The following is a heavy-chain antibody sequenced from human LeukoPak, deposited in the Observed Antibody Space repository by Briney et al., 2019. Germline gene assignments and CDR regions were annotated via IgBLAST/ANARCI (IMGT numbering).Heavy chain of an antibody. CDR1: GYTFTSYG. D-gene: IGHD3-22*01. J-gene: IGHJ6*03. CDR2: SSAYNGST. CDR3: ARANYYDSSGYYPSYYMDV. Sequence: ASVKVSCKASGYTFTSYGISWVRQAPGQGLEWMGWSSAYNGSTNYAQKVQGRVTMTTDTSTSTAYMELRSLRSDDTAVYYCARANYYDSSGYYPSYYMDVWGKGTTVTVSS. V-gene: IGHV1-18*01.